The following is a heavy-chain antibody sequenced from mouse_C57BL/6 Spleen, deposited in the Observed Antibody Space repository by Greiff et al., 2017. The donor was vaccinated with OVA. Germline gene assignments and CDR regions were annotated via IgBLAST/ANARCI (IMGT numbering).Heavy chain of an antibody. J-gene: IGHJ1*03. D-gene: IGHD2-1*01. CDR3: ARSNYGNYVGYFDV. CDR2: IYPGDGDT. Sequence: QVHVKQSGPELVKPGASVKISCKASGYAFSSSWMNWVKQRPGKGLEWIGRIYPGDGDTNYNGKFKGKATLTADKSSSTAYMQLSSLTSEDSAVYFCARSNYGNYVGYFDVWGTGTTVTVSS. V-gene: IGHV1-82*01. CDR1: GYAFSSSW.